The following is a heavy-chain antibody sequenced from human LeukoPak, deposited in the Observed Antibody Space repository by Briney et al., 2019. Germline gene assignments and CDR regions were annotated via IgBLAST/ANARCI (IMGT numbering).Heavy chain of an antibody. V-gene: IGHV4-39*01. CDR2: IYNSGST. D-gene: IGHD3-10*01. CDR1: GGSISSSTYY. Sequence: KTSETLSLTCSVSGGSISSSTYYWGWIRQPPGKGLEWIGNIYNSGSTYYNPSLKSRVAISVDTSKNQFSLKLRSVTAADTAVYYCARKPIFASGRHWYYFDNWGHGTLVTVSS. J-gene: IGHJ4*01. CDR3: ARKPIFASGRHWYYFDN.